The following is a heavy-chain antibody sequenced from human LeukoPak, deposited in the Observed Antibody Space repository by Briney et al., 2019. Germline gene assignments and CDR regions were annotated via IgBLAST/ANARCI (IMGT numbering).Heavy chain of an antibody. CDR2: IIHSGST. D-gene: IGHD2-8*01. CDR3: ARGTLVMVYAAFDY. Sequence: SETLSLTCGVYGGSLSDYYWTWLRQPPGKGLEWIGEIIHSGSTNYNPSLTSRVSISIDTSKNQFSLKLSSVTAADTAVYCCARGTLVMVYAAFDYWGQGTLVTVSS. CDR1: GGSLSDYY. V-gene: IGHV4-34*01. J-gene: IGHJ4*02.